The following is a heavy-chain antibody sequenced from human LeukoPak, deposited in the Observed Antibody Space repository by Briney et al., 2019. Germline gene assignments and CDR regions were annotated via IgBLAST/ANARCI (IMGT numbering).Heavy chain of an antibody. V-gene: IGHV4-59*01. CDR2: IYYNGGT. Sequence: SETLSLTCTVSGASITSYYWSWIRQPPGKGLEWIGYIYYNGGTKYNPSLKSRVTISVDTSNNQFSLKLNSVTTADTAMCYCASNGAGFWGDSYSGRGWFDPWGQGTQVTVSS. CDR3: ASNGAGFWGDSYSGRGWFDP. D-gene: IGHD3-3*01. CDR1: GASITSYY. J-gene: IGHJ5*02.